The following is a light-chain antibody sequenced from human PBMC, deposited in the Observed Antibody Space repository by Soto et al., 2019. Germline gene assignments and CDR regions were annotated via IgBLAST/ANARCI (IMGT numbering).Light chain of an antibody. J-gene: IGKJ1*01. Sequence: DVVMSQSPLSLPVTLGQPASISCRSSQSLVYSNGNTYLNWFQQRPGQSPRRLIYKVSERDSGVPDRFSGSGSGTDFTLKISRVEAEDVAVYYCMQGTNWPWTFGQGTKVEIK. V-gene: IGKV2-30*01. CDR2: KVS. CDR3: MQGTNWPWT. CDR1: QSLVYSNGNTY.